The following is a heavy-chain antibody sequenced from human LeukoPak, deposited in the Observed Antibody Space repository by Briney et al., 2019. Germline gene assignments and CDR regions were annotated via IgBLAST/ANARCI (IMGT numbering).Heavy chain of an antibody. Sequence: SETLSLTCAVYGGSFSGYYWSWIRQPPGKGLEWIGEINHSGSTNYNPSLKCRVTISVDTSKNQFSLKLSSVTAADTAVYYCARARPYSSGWYYQEWFDPWGQGTLVTVSS. CDR2: INHSGST. V-gene: IGHV4-34*01. CDR3: ARARPYSSGWYYQEWFDP. J-gene: IGHJ5*02. CDR1: GGSFSGYY. D-gene: IGHD6-19*01.